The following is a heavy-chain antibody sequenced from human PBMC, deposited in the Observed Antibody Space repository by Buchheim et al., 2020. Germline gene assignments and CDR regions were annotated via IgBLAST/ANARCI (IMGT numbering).Heavy chain of an antibody. CDR1: GITFNTYA. J-gene: IGHJ5*02. Sequence: EVQVLESGGGLVQPRESLRLSCAVSGITFNTYAMNWVRQAPGKGLEWVSAISGSGGSTYYADSVKGRFTISRDNSKNTLYLQMNSLRAEDTAVYYCAKGRYSSGSHWFDPWGQGTL. V-gene: IGHV3-23*01. CDR2: ISGSGGST. CDR3: AKGRYSSGSHWFDP. D-gene: IGHD6-19*01.